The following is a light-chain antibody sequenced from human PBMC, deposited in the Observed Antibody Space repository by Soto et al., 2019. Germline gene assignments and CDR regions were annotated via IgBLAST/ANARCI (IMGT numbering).Light chain of an antibody. CDR1: QGISRY. Sequence: IQLTQSPSSLSASVGARVPITCRARQGISRYLAWYQQRPGRAPRLLIYDSSSLESGVPSTFSGSGSGTEFSLTISNLRPDDFATYYCQQCHSFSITFGQGTRLEIK. CDR2: DSS. J-gene: IGKJ5*01. V-gene: IGKV1-5*01. CDR3: QQCHSFSIT.